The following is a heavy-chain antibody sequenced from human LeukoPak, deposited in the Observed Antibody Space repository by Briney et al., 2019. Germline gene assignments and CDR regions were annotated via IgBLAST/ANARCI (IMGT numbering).Heavy chain of an antibody. J-gene: IGHJ4*02. CDR2: IKPDGSDK. V-gene: IGHV3-7*03. Sequence: SGGSLRLSCAASGFTFSSYAMHWVRQAPGKGLEWVANIKPDGSDKYYVDSVKGRFTISRDNAKNSLYLQMYSLRVEDTAVYYCTRVSLGASGDYWGQGTLVIVSS. CDR3: TRVSLGASGDY. D-gene: IGHD1-26*01. CDR1: GFTFSSYA.